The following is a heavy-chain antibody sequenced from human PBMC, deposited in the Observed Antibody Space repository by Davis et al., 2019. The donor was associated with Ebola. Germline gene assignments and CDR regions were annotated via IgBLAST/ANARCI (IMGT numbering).Heavy chain of an antibody. D-gene: IGHD1-26*01. J-gene: IGHJ3*02. CDR2: IRSKANSYAT. CDR1: GFTFSGSA. V-gene: IGHV3-73*01. Sequence: GESLKISCAASGFTFSGSAMHWVRQASGKGLEWLGRIRSKANSYATAYAASVKDMFTISRDDSKNTAYLQMNSLKTEDTAVYYCTSTTTVGAAFPAFDIWGQGTMVTVPS. CDR3: TSTTTVGAAFPAFDI.